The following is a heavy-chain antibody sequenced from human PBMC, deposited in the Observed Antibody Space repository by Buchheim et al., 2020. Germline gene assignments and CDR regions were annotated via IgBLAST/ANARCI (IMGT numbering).Heavy chain of an antibody. CDR1: GVSVSSVSHF. V-gene: IGHV4-61*01. Sequence: QVQLQESGPGLVKPSETLSLTCTVSGVSVSSVSHFWNWVRQPPGKGLEWVAYIYYTGSTDYNPSLKSRVTISVDTSKNQFSLKLSSVTAADTAVYYCARATRRSWDLSPLNCFDPWGQGTL. J-gene: IGHJ5*02. CDR2: IYYTGST. CDR3: ARATRRSWDLSPLNCFDP. D-gene: IGHD3-16*02.